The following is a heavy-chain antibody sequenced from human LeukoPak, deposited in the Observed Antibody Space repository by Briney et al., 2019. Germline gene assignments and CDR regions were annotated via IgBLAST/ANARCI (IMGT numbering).Heavy chain of an antibody. CDR2: IYYSGST. CDR1: GGSISSSNYY. J-gene: IGHJ4*02. D-gene: IGHD1-26*01. Sequence: SETLSLTCTVSGGSISSSNYYWGWIRQPPGKGLEWIGSIYYSGSTYDNPSLKSRVTISVDTSKNQFSLKLSSVTAADTAVYYCATNIVGATGYWGQGTLVTVSS. CDR3: ATNIVGATGY. V-gene: IGHV4-39*01.